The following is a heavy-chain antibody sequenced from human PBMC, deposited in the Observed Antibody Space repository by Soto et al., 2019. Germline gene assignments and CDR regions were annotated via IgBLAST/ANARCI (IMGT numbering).Heavy chain of an antibody. CDR3: AKSQEIGTHFFDS. CDR2: IGTAGDT. J-gene: IGHJ4*02. Sequence: GGSLRLSCEASGFTFSGFDMHWIRQPTGKGLEWVSSIGTAGDTYYAVSVKGRFTISRDNAKNSLSLQMNSLRAGDMAVYFCAKSQEIGTHFFDSWGQGTQVTVSS. D-gene: IGHD6-13*01. CDR1: GFTFSGFD. V-gene: IGHV3-13*01.